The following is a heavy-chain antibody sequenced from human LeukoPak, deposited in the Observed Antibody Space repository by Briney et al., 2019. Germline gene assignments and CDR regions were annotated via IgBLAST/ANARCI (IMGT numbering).Heavy chain of an antibody. CDR1: GFTFSSYW. CDR2: IKQDGSEK. D-gene: IGHD3-10*01. CDR3: ARDSYGSGSPHYYYYYGMDV. Sequence: GRSLRLSCAASGFTFSSYWMSWVRQAPGKGLEWVANIKQDGSEKYYVDSVKGRFTISRDNAKNPLYLQMNSLRAEDTAVYYCARDSYGSGSPHYYYYYGMDVWGKGTTVTVSS. J-gene: IGHJ6*04. V-gene: IGHV3-7*03.